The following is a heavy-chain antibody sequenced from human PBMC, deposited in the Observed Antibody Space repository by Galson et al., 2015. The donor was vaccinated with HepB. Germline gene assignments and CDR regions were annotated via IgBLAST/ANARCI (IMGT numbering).Heavy chain of an antibody. Sequence: QSGAEVKKPGESLKISCKGSGYSFIYWNAWVRQMPGKGLEWMGVISPGNSDTRYSPSFQGQVTISADNSISTAYLQWSGLKASDTAMYYCARQDGSGLYYFDYWCQGTLVTVSS. CDR1: GYSFIYW. CDR3: ARQDGSGLYYFDY. CDR2: ISPGNSDT. D-gene: IGHD6-19*01. J-gene: IGHJ4*02. V-gene: IGHV5-51*01.